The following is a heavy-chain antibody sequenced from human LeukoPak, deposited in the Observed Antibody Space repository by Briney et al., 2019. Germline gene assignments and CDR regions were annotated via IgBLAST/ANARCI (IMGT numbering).Heavy chain of an antibody. CDR3: ANEIRPNDY. J-gene: IGHJ4*02. D-gene: IGHD3-16*01. V-gene: IGHV3-23*05. Sequence: GGSLRLSCAASGFTFSSHAMGWVRQAPGKGLERVSSIDISGGATWYADSVRGRFTISRDNSKNTLYLQMTSLRVEDTALYYCANEIRPNDYWGQGTLVSVSS. CDR1: GFTFSSHA. CDR2: IDISGGAT.